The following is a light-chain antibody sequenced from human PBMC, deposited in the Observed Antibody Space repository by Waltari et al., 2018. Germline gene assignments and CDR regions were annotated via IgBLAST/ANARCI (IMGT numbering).Light chain of an antibody. V-gene: IGKV1-39*01. CDR1: ESIDSY. CDR3: QRSDSSPRQFT. CDR2: AAS. J-gene: IGKJ3*01. Sequence: DIQLAQSPSSLSASVGDRVPITSRARESIDSYLNWYQKKPGKAPKLLIYAASTLQSGVPSRFSGSGSGTDVTLTISSLQPEYFATYYCQRSDSSPRQFTFGPGTKVDIK.